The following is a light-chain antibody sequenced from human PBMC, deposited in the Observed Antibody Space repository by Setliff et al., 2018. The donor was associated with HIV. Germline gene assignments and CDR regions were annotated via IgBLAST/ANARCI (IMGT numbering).Light chain of an antibody. CDR1: RSDVGGYDY. Sequence: QSALTQPASVSGSPGQSITISCTGTRSDVGGYDYVSWYQQHPDKAPKLMIYEVSNRPSGVSNRFSGSKSGNTASLTISGLQAEDEADYYCCSYAGSSGYVFGTGTKVTVL. CDR2: EVS. CDR3: CSYAGSSGYV. V-gene: IGLV2-14*01. J-gene: IGLJ1*01.